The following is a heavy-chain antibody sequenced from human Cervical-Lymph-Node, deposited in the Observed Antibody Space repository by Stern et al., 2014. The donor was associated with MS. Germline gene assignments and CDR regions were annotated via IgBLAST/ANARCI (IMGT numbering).Heavy chain of an antibody. J-gene: IGHJ4*02. CDR1: GDSISSYY. Sequence: QLQLQESGPGLVKPSETLSLTCTVSGDSISSYYWSWIRQPPGKGLEWIGYIYYSGSTNYNPSLKSRVTISIDTSKNQFSLKLSSVTAADTAVYYCARGGGSYAYWGQGTLVTVSS. CDR2: IYYSGST. D-gene: IGHD1-26*01. V-gene: IGHV4-59*01. CDR3: ARGGGSYAY.